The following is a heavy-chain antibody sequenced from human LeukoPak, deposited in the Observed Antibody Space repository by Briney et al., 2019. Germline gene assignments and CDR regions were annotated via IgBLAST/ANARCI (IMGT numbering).Heavy chain of an antibody. Sequence: SETLSLTCTVSGGSISSYYWSWIRQPPGKGLEWIGYIYYSGTTNYNPSLRSRVTISVDTSKNQFSLKLSSVTAADTAVYYCARGVYIAAAQYAYRGQGTLVTVSS. D-gene: IGHD6-13*01. CDR2: IYYSGTT. CDR3: ARGVYIAAAQYAY. V-gene: IGHV4-59*01. CDR1: GGSISSYY. J-gene: IGHJ4*02.